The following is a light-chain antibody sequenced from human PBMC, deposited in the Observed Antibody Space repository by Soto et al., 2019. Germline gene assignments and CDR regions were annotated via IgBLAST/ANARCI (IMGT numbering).Light chain of an antibody. V-gene: IGKV3-20*01. CDR2: GAS. J-gene: IGKJ2*01. Sequence: IVLTQSPVTLSLSPGERATLSCRASQSISSSYLAWYQQKPGQAPRLLIYGASRRATGIPDRFSGRESGTDFTLTITTLEAEDAAGYFCMQYASAPYTFGQGTKV. CDR3: MQYASAPYT. CDR1: QSISSSY.